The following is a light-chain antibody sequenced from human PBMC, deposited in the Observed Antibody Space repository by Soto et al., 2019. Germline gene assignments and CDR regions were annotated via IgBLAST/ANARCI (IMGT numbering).Light chain of an antibody. CDR2: EVS. V-gene: IGLV2-14*01. J-gene: IGLJ1*01. CDR3: SSYTSRSTLDYV. CDR1: SSDVGGYNY. Sequence: QSALTQPASVCGSPGQSITISCTGTSSDVGGYNYVSWYQQHPGKAPKLMIYEVSNRPSGFSNRFSGSKSGNTASLTISGLQAEDEADYYCSSYTSRSTLDYVFGSGTKLTV.